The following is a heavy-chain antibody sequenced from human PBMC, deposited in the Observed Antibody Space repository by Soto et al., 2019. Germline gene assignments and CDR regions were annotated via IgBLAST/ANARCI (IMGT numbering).Heavy chain of an antibody. CDR1: GFTFDDYA. V-gene: IGHV3-9*01. CDR2: ISWNSGDI. J-gene: IGHJ6*02. CDR3: AKDAIHVLLGYTYGAGGMDV. D-gene: IGHD5-18*01. Sequence: EVQLVESGGDLVQPGRYLRLSCAASGFTFDDYAMHWVRLAPGQGLEWVSGISWNSGDIYYADSVKGRFTISRDNAKNSLYRQMNSLRPDDTAMYYCAKDAIHVLLGYTYGAGGMDVWGQGTKVTVSS.